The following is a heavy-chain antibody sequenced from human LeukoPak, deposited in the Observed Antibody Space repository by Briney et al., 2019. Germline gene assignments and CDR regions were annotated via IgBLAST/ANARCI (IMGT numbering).Heavy chain of an antibody. D-gene: IGHD5-18*01. CDR1: GFTFGSNS. V-gene: IGHV3-21*01. CDR3: ARSVDTAMVDDY. CDR2: ISSSRSHI. Sequence: GGSLRLSCAASGFTFGSNSMNWVRQAPGKGLEWVSGISSSRSHIYYADSVKGRFTISRDNAKNSLYLQMSSLRAEDTAVYYCARSVDTAMVDDYWGQGTLVTVSS. J-gene: IGHJ4*02.